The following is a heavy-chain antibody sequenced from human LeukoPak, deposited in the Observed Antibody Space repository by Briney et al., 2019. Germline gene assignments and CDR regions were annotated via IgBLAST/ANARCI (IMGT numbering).Heavy chain of an antibody. CDR1: GFTVSSNY. CDR2: IYSGGST. D-gene: IGHD3-22*01. J-gene: IGHJ3*02. CDR3: AGTYYYDKGAFDI. Sequence: GGSLRLSCAASGFTVSSNYMNWVRQAPGKGLEWVSVIYSGGSTYYADSVAGRFTISRDNSKNTLYLQTNSLIAEDTAVYYCAGTYYYDKGAFDIWGQGTMVTVSS. V-gene: IGHV3-53*01.